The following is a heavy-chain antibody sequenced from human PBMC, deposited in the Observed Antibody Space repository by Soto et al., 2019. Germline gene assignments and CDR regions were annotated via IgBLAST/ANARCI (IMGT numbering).Heavy chain of an antibody. D-gene: IGHD3-22*01. Sequence: QVQLVESGGGVVQPGRSLRLSCAASGFTFSSYGMHWVRQAPGKGLEWVAVISYDGSNKYYADSVKGRFTISRDNSKKTLYLQMNSLRAEDTAVYYCAKGGRIVVVITVVDYWGQGTLVTVSS. CDR1: GFTFSSYG. CDR3: AKGGRIVVVITVVDY. V-gene: IGHV3-30*18. J-gene: IGHJ4*02. CDR2: ISYDGSNK.